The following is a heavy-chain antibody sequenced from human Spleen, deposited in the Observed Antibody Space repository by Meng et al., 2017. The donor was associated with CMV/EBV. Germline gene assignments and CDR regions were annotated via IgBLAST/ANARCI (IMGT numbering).Heavy chain of an antibody. CDR2: IKQDGGER. J-gene: IGHJ3*01. V-gene: IGHV3-7*02. CDR1: GFSFSSYW. Sequence: GESLKISCGASGFSFSSYWMTWVRQVPGKGLEWVASIKQDGGERHFVDSVKGRFTISRDNAKNSLSLQMNSLRGEDTAVYFCAAATLTFDFWGQGTMVTVSS. CDR3: AAATLTFDF. D-gene: IGHD1-26*01.